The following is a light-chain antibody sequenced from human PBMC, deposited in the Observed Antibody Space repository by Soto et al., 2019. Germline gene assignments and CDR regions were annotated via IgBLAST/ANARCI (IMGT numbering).Light chain of an antibody. Sequence: DIQMTHSPSSVSAFVGDRVTITCRASQGIDNFLAWYQQKPGKVPKLLIYAASTLQSGGPSRFSVSGSGTDFTLTISSLQPEDVATYYCQKCRTAPFTFGGGTKVDI. CDR1: QGIDNF. CDR3: QKCRTAPFT. V-gene: IGKV1-27*01. J-gene: IGKJ4*01. CDR2: AAS.